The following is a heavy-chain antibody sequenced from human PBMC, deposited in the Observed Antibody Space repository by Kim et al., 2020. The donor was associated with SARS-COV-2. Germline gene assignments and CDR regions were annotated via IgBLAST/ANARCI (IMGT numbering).Heavy chain of an antibody. CDR3: ARAGGDS. CDR1: GFTFNEYT. J-gene: IGHJ5*01. D-gene: IGHD2-15*01. V-gene: IGHV3-9*01. CDR2: IFSSGRT. Sequence: GGSLRLSCAGSGFTFNEYTMHWVRQAPGKGLEWVSGIFSSGRTGYADSMKGRVTISRDNAKNLLYLQINSLRDEDTAVYYCARAGGDSWGQGTLVTVSS.